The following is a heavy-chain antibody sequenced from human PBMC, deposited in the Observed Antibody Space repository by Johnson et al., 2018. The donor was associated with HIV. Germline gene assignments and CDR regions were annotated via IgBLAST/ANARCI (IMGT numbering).Heavy chain of an antibody. CDR3: ARGGGSSYSGAFDI. D-gene: IGHD1-26*01. Sequence: VQLVESGGGLVQPGGSLRLSCAASRFTFNDYGMSWVRQAPGKGLEWVSGINWNGGSTGYADSVRGRFTISRDNAKNSLYLQMNSLRAEDTALYSCARGGGSSYSGAFDIWGQGTMVTVSS. V-gene: IGHV3-20*04. CDR2: INWNGGST. CDR1: RFTFNDYG. J-gene: IGHJ3*02.